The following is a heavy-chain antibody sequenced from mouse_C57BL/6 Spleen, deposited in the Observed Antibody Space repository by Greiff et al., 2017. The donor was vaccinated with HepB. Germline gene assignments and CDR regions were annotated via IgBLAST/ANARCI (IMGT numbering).Heavy chain of an antibody. CDR2: ISDGGSYT. Sequence: EVNLVESGGGLVKPGGSLKLSCAASGFTFSSYAMAWVRQTPEKRLEWVATISDGGSYTYYPDNVKGRFTISRDNAKNNLYLQKSHLKSEDTAMYYCASSLPYFDYWGQGTTLTVSS. V-gene: IGHV5-4*03. CDR3: ASSLPYFDY. D-gene: IGHD5-1*01. CDR1: GFTFSSYA. J-gene: IGHJ2*01.